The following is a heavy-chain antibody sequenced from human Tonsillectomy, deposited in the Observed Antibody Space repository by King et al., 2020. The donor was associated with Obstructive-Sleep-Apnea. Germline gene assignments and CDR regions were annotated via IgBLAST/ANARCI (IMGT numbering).Heavy chain of an antibody. CDR2: IYHSGST. D-gene: IGHD1-26*01. J-gene: IGHJ4*02. V-gene: IGHV4-38-2*02. CDR1: GYSISSGYY. CDR3: ARTSGSYWVFDY. Sequence: VQLQESGPGLVKSSETLSLTCTVSGYSISSGYYWGWIRQPPGKGLEWIGSIYHSGSTYYNSSLKSRVTISVATSKNQFSLKLRSVTAADTAMYYCARTSGSYWVFDYWGRGILVTVSS.